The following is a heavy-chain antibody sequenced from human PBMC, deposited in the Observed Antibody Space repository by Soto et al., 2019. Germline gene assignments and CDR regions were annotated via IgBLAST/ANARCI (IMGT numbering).Heavy chain of an antibody. D-gene: IGHD3-3*01. V-gene: IGHV4-59*01. CDR1: GGSISSYY. CDR2: IYYSGST. Sequence: SETLSLTCTVSGGSISSYYWSRIRQPPGKGLEWIGYIYYSGSTNYNPSLKSRVTISVDTSKNQFSLKLSSVTAADTAVYYCARDLGYDSRFDPWGQGTLVTVSS. CDR3: ARDLGYDSRFDP. J-gene: IGHJ5*02.